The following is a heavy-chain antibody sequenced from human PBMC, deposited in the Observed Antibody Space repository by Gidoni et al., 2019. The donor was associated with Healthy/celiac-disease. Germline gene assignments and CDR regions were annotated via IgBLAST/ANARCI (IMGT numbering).Heavy chain of an antibody. CDR2: ISYDGSNK. Sequence: QVQLVESGGAVVQPGRPLRLSCAASGSTFSSYARHWVRQAPGKGLEWVAVISYDGSNKYYADSVKGRFTISRDNSKNTLYLQMNSLRAEDTAVYYCARDKGIVVVIAISYYFDYWGQGTLVTVSS. CDR3: ARDKGIVVVIAISYYFDY. V-gene: IGHV3-30-3*01. CDR1: GSTFSSYA. D-gene: IGHD2-21*01. J-gene: IGHJ4*02.